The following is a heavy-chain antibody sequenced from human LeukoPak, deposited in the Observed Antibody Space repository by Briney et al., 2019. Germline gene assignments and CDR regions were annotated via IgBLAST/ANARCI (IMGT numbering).Heavy chain of an antibody. J-gene: IGHJ4*02. CDR2: IYHSGST. D-gene: IGHD3-3*01. CDR1: GYSISSGYY. V-gene: IGHV4-38-2*02. Sequence: PSETLSLTCTVSGYSISSGYYWGWIRQPPGKGLEWIGSIYHSGSTYYNPSLKSRVTISVDTSKNQFSLKLSSVTAADTAVYCCARLTTIFGVVMGYYFDYWGQGTLVTVSS. CDR3: ARLTTIFGVVMGYYFDY.